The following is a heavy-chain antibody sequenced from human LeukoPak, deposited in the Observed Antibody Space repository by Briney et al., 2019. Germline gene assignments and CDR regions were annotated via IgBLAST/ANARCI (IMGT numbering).Heavy chain of an antibody. CDR2: IWYDGSNK. V-gene: IGHV3-33*01. Sequence: PGGSLRLSCAASGFTFSSYGMHWVRQAPGKGLEWVAVIWYDGSNKYYADSVKGRFTISRDNSKNTLYLQINSLRGEDTAVYYCARDGGAIVGAYNWLDSWGQGTLVTVSS. J-gene: IGHJ5*01. D-gene: IGHD1-26*01. CDR1: GFTFSSYG. CDR3: ARDGGAIVGAYNWLDS.